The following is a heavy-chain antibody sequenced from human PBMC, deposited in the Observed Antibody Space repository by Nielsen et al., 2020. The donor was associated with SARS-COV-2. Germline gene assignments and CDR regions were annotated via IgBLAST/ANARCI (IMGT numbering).Heavy chain of an antibody. CDR1: GFTFSSYW. CDR2: INSDGSST. V-gene: IGHV3-74*01. Sequence: GESLKISCAASGFTFSSYWMHWVRQAPGKGLVWVSRINSDGSSTSYADSVKGRFTISRDKAKNTLYLQMNSLRAEDTAVYYCARDAYDFPPNSFDYWGQGTLVTVSS. D-gene: IGHD3-3*01. J-gene: IGHJ4*02. CDR3: ARDAYDFPPNSFDY.